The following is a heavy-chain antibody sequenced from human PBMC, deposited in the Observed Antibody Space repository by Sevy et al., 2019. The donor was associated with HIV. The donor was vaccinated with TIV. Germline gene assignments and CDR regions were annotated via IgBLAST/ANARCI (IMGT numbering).Heavy chain of an antibody. CDR3: AGENAWGRGYS. V-gene: IGHV4-4*07. CDR2: IYTSGST. CDR1: GGSISSYY. J-gene: IGHJ4*02. D-gene: IGHD1-26*01. Sequence: SETLSLTCTVSGGSISSYYWSWIRQPAGKGLEWIGRIYTSGSTNYNPSLKSRVTLSLDTSKNQFSLRLSSVTAADTAMYYCAGENAWGRGYSWGQGTLVTVSS.